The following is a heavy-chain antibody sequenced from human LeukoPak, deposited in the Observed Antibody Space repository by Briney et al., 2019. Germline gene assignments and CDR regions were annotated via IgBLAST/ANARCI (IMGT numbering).Heavy chain of an antibody. J-gene: IGHJ4*02. CDR2: IYHSGST. CDR3: ARKTLYYYDSSGYSLDY. V-gene: IGHV4-38-2*01. CDR1: GYSISSGYY. D-gene: IGHD3-22*01. Sequence: SATLPLTCAVSGYSISSGYYWGWLRQPPGQGLVWIGSIYHSGSTSYNPSLMSRVTISLDTAKHQFSLKLSSVTAADTAVYYCARKTLYYYDSSGYSLDYWGQGTLVTVSS.